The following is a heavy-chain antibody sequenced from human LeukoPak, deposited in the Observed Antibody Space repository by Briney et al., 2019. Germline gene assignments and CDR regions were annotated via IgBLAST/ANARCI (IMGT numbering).Heavy chain of an antibody. V-gene: IGHV1-69*05. Sequence: SVKVSCKASRGTFSSYAISWVRQAPGQGLEWMGGIIPIFGTANYAQKFQGRVTITTDESTSTAYMELSSLRSEDTAVYYCASPGSTYQLPTHFDYWGQGTLVTVSS. CDR3: ASPGSTYQLPTHFDY. CDR1: RGTFSSYA. CDR2: IIPIFGTA. J-gene: IGHJ4*02. D-gene: IGHD2-2*01.